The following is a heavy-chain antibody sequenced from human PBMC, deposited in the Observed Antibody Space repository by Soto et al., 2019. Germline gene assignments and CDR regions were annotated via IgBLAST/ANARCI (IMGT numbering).Heavy chain of an antibody. V-gene: IGHV1-18*01. CDR3: ARSSGSRGDWFDP. J-gene: IGHJ5*02. Sequence: ASLRIYCGGAGYTFTSYDINWVRQATGQGLEWMGWISAYNGNTNYAQKLQGRVTMTTDTSTSTAYMELRSLRSDDTAVYYCARSSGSRGDWFDPWGQGTLVTVSS. D-gene: IGHD6-19*01. CDR2: ISAYNGNT. CDR1: GYTFTSYD.